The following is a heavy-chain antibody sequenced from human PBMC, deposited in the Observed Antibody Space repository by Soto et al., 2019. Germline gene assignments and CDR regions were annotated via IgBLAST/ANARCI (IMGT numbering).Heavy chain of an antibody. D-gene: IGHD5-12*01. CDR3: ARAKWLTTQVDY. J-gene: IGHJ4*02. Sequence: ASVKVSCKASGYTFTGYGISWVRQAPGQGLEWMGWISAYNGNTNYAQKLQGRVTMTTDTSTSTAYMELRSLRSDDTAVYYCARAKWLTTQVDYWGQGTLVTVSS. CDR2: ISAYNGNT. V-gene: IGHV1-18*04. CDR1: GYTFTGYG.